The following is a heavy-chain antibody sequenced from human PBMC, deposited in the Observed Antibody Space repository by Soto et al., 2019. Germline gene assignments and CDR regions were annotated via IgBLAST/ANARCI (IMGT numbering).Heavy chain of an antibody. Sequence: PSETLSLTGTFSGGSITSSYWSWIRRPPGKGLEWIAYIYDTGISGYTPSTSYNPSLKSRVTMSVDTSKSQFSLKLTSVTAADTAVYYCARGEDAFFYYGLDVWGQGITVTVSS. J-gene: IGHJ6*02. CDR1: GGSITSSY. V-gene: IGHV4-59*01. CDR2: IYDTGISGYTPST. CDR3: ARGEDAFFYYGLDV.